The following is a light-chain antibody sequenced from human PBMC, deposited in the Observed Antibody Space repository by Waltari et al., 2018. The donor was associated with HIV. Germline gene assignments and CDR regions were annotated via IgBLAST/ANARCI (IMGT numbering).Light chain of an antibody. Sequence: QAVLTQPPSLSAAPGPKVTISCPGSTYNIAQNYFALYQQLPETAPKLIIYDNNKRPSGIPDRFSGSKSGTSATLAITGLRTGDEADYYCGTWDSSVSAGVFGGGTKLTVL. CDR2: DNN. CDR1: TYNIAQNY. J-gene: IGLJ3*02. CDR3: GTWDSSVSAGV. V-gene: IGLV1-51*01.